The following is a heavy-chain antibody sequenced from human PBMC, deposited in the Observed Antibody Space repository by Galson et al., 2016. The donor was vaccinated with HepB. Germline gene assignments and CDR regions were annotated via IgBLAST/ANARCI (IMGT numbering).Heavy chain of an antibody. CDR1: GFTFSSYW. CDR3: ASLNYYDFWSGIHNSYYALDA. D-gene: IGHD3-3*01. CDR2: IKSDGSST. Sequence: SLRLSCAASGFTFSSYWMHWVRQAPGKGLVWVSRIKSDGSSTTYADSVKGRFTISRDNAKNTLYLQMNSLRAEDTAVYYCASLNYYDFWSGIHNSYYALDAWGQGTLVTVSS. V-gene: IGHV3-74*01. J-gene: IGHJ5*02.